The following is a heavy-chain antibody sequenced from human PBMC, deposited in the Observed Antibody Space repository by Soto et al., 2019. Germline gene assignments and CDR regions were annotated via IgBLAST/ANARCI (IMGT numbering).Heavy chain of an antibody. Sequence: SVKVSCKASGFTFTSSAVQWVRQARGQRLEWIGWIVVGSGNTNYAQKFQERVTITRDMSTSTAYMELSGLRSEDTAVYYCAADKEAYGDYYYYYGMDVWGQGTTVTVSS. CDR3: AADKEAYGDYYYYYGMDV. CDR1: GFTFTSSA. CDR2: IVVGSGNT. J-gene: IGHJ6*02. V-gene: IGHV1-58*01. D-gene: IGHD4-17*01.